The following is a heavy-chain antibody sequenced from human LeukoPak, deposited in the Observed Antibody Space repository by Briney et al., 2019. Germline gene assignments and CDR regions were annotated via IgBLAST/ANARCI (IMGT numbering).Heavy chain of an antibody. Sequence: SETLSLTCTVSGGSISSSSYYWGCIRQPPGKGLEWIGSIYYSGSTYYNPSLKSRVTISVGTSKNQFSLKLSSVTAADTAVYYCARHIAMATSNDAFDIWGQGTMVTVSS. D-gene: IGHD5-24*01. CDR2: IYYSGST. CDR1: GGSISSSSYY. CDR3: ARHIAMATSNDAFDI. J-gene: IGHJ3*02. V-gene: IGHV4-39*01.